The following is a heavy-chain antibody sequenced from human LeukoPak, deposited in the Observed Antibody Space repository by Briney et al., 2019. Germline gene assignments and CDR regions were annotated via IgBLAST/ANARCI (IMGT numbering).Heavy chain of an antibody. CDR3: ARDMYSSSWLGSFDY. CDR2: INPNSGGT. D-gene: IGHD6-13*01. CDR1: GYTFSGYH. Sequence: ASVKVSCKASGYTFSGYHIFWVRRAPGQGLEWMGWINPNSGGTNYAQEFQGRVTMTRDTSITTAYMELSTLRSDDTAVYYCARDMYSSSWLGSFDYWGQGTLVTVSS. V-gene: IGHV1-2*02. J-gene: IGHJ4*02.